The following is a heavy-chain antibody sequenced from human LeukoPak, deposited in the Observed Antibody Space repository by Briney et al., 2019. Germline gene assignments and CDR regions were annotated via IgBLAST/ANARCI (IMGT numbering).Heavy chain of an antibody. CDR3: ASSPYYYGSGSHHPGRKYNWFDP. CDR2: INHSGST. D-gene: IGHD3-10*01. J-gene: IGHJ5*02. Sequence: SETLSLTCAVYGGSFSGYYWSWIRQPPGKGLEWIGEINHSGSTNYNPSLKSRVTISVDTSKNQFSLKLSSVTAADTAVYYCASSPYYYGSGSHHPGRKYNWFDPWGQGTLVTVSS. CDR1: GGSFSGYY. V-gene: IGHV4-34*01.